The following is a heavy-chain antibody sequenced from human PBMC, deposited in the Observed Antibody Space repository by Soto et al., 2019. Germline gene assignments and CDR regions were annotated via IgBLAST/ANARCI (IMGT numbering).Heavy chain of an antibody. D-gene: IGHD3-22*01. Sequence: QVQLVQSGAEVKKPGSSVKVSCKASGGSLSNYGISWVRQAPGQGLEWMGAIIPVFGTPNYAQKFQDRVTITADESKTTVYMEGSSLTSRDTAVYYCARVDATTIVVTTSAAMDVGGLGTTVTVSS. CDR2: IIPVFGTP. CDR1: GGSLSNYG. J-gene: IGHJ6*02. V-gene: IGHV1-69*12. CDR3: ARVDATTIVVTTSAAMDV.